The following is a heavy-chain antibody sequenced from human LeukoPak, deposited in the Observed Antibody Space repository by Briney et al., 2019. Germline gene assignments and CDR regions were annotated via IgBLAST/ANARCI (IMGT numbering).Heavy chain of an antibody. V-gene: IGHV3-30*18. CDR1: GFAFSTYW. J-gene: IGHJ6*02. Sequence: GGSLRLSCAASGFAFSTYWMHWVRQAPGKGLEWVAVISYDGSNKYYADSVKGRFTISRDNSKNTLYLQMNSLRAEDTAVYYCAKQYSGYDYYYYYGMDVWGQGTTVTVSS. CDR3: AKQYSGYDYYYYYGMDV. D-gene: IGHD5-12*01. CDR2: ISYDGSNK.